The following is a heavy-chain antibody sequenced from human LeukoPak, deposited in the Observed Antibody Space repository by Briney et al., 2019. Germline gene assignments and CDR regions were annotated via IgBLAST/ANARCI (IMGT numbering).Heavy chain of an antibody. Sequence: PGGSLRLSCAASGFTFDDYAMHWVRQAPGKGLEWVSGINWNSNSIGYADSVKGRFTISRDNAKNSLYLQMNSLRAEDTALYYCAKDAQSTTVATKFDHWGQGTLVTVSS. D-gene: IGHD4-23*01. CDR2: INWNSNSI. J-gene: IGHJ4*02. CDR1: GFTFDDYA. CDR3: AKDAQSTTVATKFDH. V-gene: IGHV3-9*01.